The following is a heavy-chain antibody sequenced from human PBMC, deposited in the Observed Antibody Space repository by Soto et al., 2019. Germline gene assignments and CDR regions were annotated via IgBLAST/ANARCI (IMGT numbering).Heavy chain of an antibody. Sequence: ASVKVSCKASGGTFSSYAISWVRQAPGQGLEWMGGIIPIFGTANYAQKFQGRVTITADESTSTAYMELSSLRSEDTAVYYCARIKVAATGYYYYGMDVWGQGTTVTVS. CDR1: GGTFSSYA. V-gene: IGHV1-69*13. CDR3: ARIKVAATGYYYYGMDV. D-gene: IGHD2-15*01. CDR2: IIPIFGTA. J-gene: IGHJ6*02.